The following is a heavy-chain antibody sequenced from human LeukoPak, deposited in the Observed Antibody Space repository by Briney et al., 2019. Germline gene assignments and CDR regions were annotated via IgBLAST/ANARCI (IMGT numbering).Heavy chain of an antibody. V-gene: IGHV3-48*04. CDR3: AREVDSGSYYVLHYFDY. CDR1: GFTFSSYS. D-gene: IGHD1-26*01. J-gene: IGHJ4*02. Sequence: GGSLRLSCAASGFTFSSYSMNWVRQAPGKGLEWVSYISSSSSTIYYADSVKGRFTISRDNAKNSLYLQMNSLRAEDTAVYYCAREVDSGSYYVLHYFDYWGQGTLVTVSS. CDR2: ISSSSSTI.